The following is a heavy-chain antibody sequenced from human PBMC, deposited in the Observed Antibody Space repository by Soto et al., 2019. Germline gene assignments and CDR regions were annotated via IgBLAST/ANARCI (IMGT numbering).Heavy chain of an antibody. Sequence: XGPTLVNPTQTLTLTCTFSGFSLSTGGVAVGWIRQPPGKALEWLALIYWNDDKLYSPSLKTRLTVTKDTSKNQVVLTMTNVGPVDTATYYCAHKLRYLDPMDVWGQGTTVTVS. CDR2: IYWNDDK. D-gene: IGHD3-9*01. CDR1: GFSLSTGGVA. CDR3: AHKLRYLDPMDV. J-gene: IGHJ6*02. V-gene: IGHV2-5*01.